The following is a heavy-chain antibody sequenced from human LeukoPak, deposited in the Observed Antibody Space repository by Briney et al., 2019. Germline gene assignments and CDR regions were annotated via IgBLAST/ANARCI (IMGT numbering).Heavy chain of an antibody. CDR3: ARVGGTNYYYYGMDV. J-gene: IGHJ6*02. V-gene: IGHV4-59*01. Sequence: SETLSLTCTVSGGSISNYYWSWIRQPPGKGLEWIGYIYYSGSTNYNPSLKSRVTISVDTSKNQFSLKLSSVTAADTAVYYCARVGGTNYYYYGMDVWGQGTTVTVS. CDR1: GGSISNYY. D-gene: IGHD1-26*01. CDR2: IYYSGST.